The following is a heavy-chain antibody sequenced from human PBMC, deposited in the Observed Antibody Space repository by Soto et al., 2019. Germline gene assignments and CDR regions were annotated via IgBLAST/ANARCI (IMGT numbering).Heavy chain of an antibody. V-gene: IGHV1-18*04. Sequence: RASVKVSCKASGYTFTSYGISWVRQAPGQGLEWMGWISAYNGNTNYAQKLQGRVTMTTDTSTSTAYMELRSLRSDDTAVYYCARDSHLGSSWYLYNWFDPWGQGTLVTVSS. CDR1: GYTFTSYG. CDR2: ISAYNGNT. CDR3: ARDSHLGSSWYLYNWFDP. D-gene: IGHD6-13*01. J-gene: IGHJ5*02.